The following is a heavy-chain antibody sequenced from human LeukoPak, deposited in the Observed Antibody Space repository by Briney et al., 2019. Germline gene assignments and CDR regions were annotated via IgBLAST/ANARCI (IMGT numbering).Heavy chain of an antibody. V-gene: IGHV3-21*01. CDR1: GFTFSSYS. CDR2: ISTSSSYI. D-gene: IGHD3-3*01. Sequence: GGSLRLSCAASGFTFSSYSMNWVRQAPGKGLEWVSFISTSSSYIYYADSVKGRFTISRDNAKNSLYLQMNSLRAEDTAVYYCARKGTGDFWSGYISYYYYYYMDVWGKGTTVTVSS. J-gene: IGHJ6*03. CDR3: ARKGTGDFWSGYISYYYYYYMDV.